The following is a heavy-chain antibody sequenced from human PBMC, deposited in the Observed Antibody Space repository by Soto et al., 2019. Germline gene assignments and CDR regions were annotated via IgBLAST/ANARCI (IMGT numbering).Heavy chain of an antibody. Sequence: ESGGGLVQPGGSLRLSCAASGFTFSSYSMNWVRQAPGKGLEWVSYISSSSSTIYYADSVKGRFTISRDNAKNSLYLQMNSLRDEDTAVYYCARDYIAAAGRDYYYYGMDVWGQGTTVTVSS. CDR1: GFTFSSYS. CDR2: ISSSSSTI. D-gene: IGHD6-13*01. J-gene: IGHJ6*02. CDR3: ARDYIAAAGRDYYYYGMDV. V-gene: IGHV3-48*02.